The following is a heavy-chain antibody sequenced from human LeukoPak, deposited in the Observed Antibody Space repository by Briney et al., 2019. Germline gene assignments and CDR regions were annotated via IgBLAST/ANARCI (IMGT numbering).Heavy chain of an antibody. CDR2: IYYSGNT. CDR3: ARGADSSGYTFDY. J-gene: IGHJ4*02. CDR1: CGSISSYY. V-gene: IGHV4-59*01. D-gene: IGHD3-22*01. Sequence: NPSETLSLTCTVSCGSISSYYWSWIRQPPGKGLEWIGNIYYSGNTNYNPSLKSRVTISVDTSKNQFSLKLSSVTAADTAVYYCARGADSSGYTFDYWGQGTLVTVSS.